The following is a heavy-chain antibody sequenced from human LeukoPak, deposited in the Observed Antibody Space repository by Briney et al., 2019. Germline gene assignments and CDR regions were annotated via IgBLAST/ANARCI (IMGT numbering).Heavy chain of an antibody. V-gene: IGHV5-51*01. CDR1: GYSFTSYW. J-gene: IGHJ3*02. CDR2: IYPGDSDT. CDR3: ARDGHKYSGSYEVDAFDI. Sequence: GESLKISCKGSGYSFTSYWIGWVRQMPGKGLEWMGIIYPGDSDTRYSPSFQGQVTISADKSISTAYLQWSSLKASDTAMYYCARDGHKYSGSYEVDAFDIWGQGTMVTVSS. D-gene: IGHD1-26*01.